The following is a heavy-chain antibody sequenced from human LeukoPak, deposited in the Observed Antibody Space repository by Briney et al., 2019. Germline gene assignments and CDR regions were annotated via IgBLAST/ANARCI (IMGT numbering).Heavy chain of an antibody. D-gene: IGHD5-18*01. V-gene: IGHV3-33*01. CDR1: GFTFSSYG. CDR3: ARDRNRGYSYGYGMDV. CDR2: IWYDGSNK. J-gene: IGHJ6*02. Sequence: PGGSLRLSCAASGFTFSSYGMHWVRQAPGKGLEWVAVIWYDGSNKYYADSVKGRFTISRDNSKNTLYLQMNSLRAEDTAVYYCARDRNRGYSYGYGMDVWSQGTTVTVSS.